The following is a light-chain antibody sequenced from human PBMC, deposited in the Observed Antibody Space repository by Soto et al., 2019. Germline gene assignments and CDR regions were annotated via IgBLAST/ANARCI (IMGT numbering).Light chain of an antibody. CDR3: KHRSNWPLT. J-gene: IGKJ4*01. CDR1: QSVSSY. V-gene: IGKV3-11*01. Sequence: EIVLTQSPATLSLSPGERATLSCRASQSVSSYLAWYQQKPGQAPRLLIYDAYNRATGIQARFSGSGSGTDFTLTIRSLEPEDFAVYYCKHRSNWPLTFGGGTKVDIK. CDR2: DAY.